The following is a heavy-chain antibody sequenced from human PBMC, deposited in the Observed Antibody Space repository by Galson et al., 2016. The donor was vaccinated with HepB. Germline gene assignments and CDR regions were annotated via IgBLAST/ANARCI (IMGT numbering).Heavy chain of an antibody. CDR1: GFTFSSYG. J-gene: IGHJ4*02. Sequence: SLRLSCAASGFTFSSYGMHWVRQAPGKGLEWVAVISYDGSNKYYVDSVKGRFTISRDNAENTLYLQMNNLRADDTAVYYCARDLSGPDYWGQGTLVTVSS. CDR3: ARDLSGPDY. V-gene: IGHV3-30*03. CDR2: ISYDGSNK.